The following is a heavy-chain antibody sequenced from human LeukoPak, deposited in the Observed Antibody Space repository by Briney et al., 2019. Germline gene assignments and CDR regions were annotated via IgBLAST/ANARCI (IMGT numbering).Heavy chain of an antibody. D-gene: IGHD3-3*01. Sequence: SETLSLTCSVSGVSISSGDYFWTWIRQPPGKGLEYIGYIYYSGTTYYNPSLKSRITMSVDMSANQFSLRLTSVSAADTAVYYCTRAYWIGFHFDSWGQGILVSVSS. CDR1: GVSISSGDYF. V-gene: IGHV4-30-4*01. CDR2: IYYSGTT. J-gene: IGHJ4*02. CDR3: TRAYWIGFHFDS.